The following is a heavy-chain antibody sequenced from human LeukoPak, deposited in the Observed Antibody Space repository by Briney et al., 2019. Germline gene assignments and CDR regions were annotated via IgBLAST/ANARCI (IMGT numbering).Heavy chain of an antibody. CDR2: LYYTGIT. CDR3: ARYCSTSGTKAFGI. D-gene: IGHD3-10*01. V-gene: IGHV4-59*01. CDR1: GDSISIYY. Sequence: SESLSPTCTVSGDSISIYYCRSVRQPPGDGLEWIGYLYYTGITKYNPSLKSRVTMSVDTSKNQYSLKLTSVTAADTAVYYCARYCSTSGTKAFGIWGQGTMVTVSS. J-gene: IGHJ3*02.